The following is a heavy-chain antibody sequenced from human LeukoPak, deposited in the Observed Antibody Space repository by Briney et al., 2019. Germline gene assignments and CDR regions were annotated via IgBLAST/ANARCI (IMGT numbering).Heavy chain of an antibody. J-gene: IGHJ4*02. CDR1: GYTFTSYY. V-gene: IGHV1-46*01. Sequence: ASVKVSCKASGYTFTSYYMHWVRQAPGQGLEWMGIINPSGGSTSYAQKFQGRVTMTRDTSTSTVYMELCSLGSEDTAVYYCANGLGPHGPQVGFGYWGQGTLVTVSS. CDR3: ANGLGPHGPQVGFGY. D-gene: IGHD1-14*01. CDR2: INPSGGST.